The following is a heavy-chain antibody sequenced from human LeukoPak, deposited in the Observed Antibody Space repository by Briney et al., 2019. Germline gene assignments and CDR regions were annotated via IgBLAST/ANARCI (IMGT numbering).Heavy chain of an antibody. Sequence: ASVKVSCKASGYTFINYGISWVRHTPGLGLEWMGWTSYNGNTNYAQKLQDRVTMTTDPSTTTAYMELRSLESDDTAVYYCARHSGSGWQALGYWGQGTLVTVSS. V-gene: IGHV1-18*04. CDR3: ARHSGSGWQALGY. CDR1: GYTFINYG. J-gene: IGHJ4*02. CDR2: TSYNGNT. D-gene: IGHD6-19*01.